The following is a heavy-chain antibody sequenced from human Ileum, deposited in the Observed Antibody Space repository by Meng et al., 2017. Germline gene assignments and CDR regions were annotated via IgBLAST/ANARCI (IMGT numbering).Heavy chain of an antibody. J-gene: IGHJ5*02. CDR2: INHSGNT. CDR1: GYSISIGYY. CDR3: ARGGPWFNP. V-gene: IGHV4-34*01. Sequence: QVQLTQWGAGLLKPSETLSLTCAVSGYSISIGYYWSWIRQPPGKGLEWIGEINHSGNTNYNPSLKSRVTIAVDESKNHFSLKLSSVTAADTAVYYCARGGPWFNPWGQGTLVTVSS.